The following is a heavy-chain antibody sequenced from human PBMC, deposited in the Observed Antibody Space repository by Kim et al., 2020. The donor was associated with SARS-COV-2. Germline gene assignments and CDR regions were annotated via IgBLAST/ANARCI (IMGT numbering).Heavy chain of an antibody. D-gene: IGHD2-2*02. J-gene: IGHJ3*02. CDR1: GGSISSSSYY. Sequence: SETLSRTCTVSGGSISSSSYYWGWIRQPPGKGLEWIGSIYYSGSTYYNPSLKSRVTISVDTSKNQFSLKLSSVTAADTAVYYCARRLFVVVPAAIEGGAFDIWGQGTMVTVSS. CDR2: IYYSGST. V-gene: IGHV4-39*01. CDR3: ARRLFVVVPAAIEGGAFDI.